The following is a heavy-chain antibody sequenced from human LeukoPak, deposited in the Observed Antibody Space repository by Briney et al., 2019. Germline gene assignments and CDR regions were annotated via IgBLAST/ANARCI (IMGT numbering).Heavy chain of an antibody. CDR3: TTDSAQTGVDP. J-gene: IGHJ5*02. CDR2: IKSKTDGGTT. D-gene: IGHD7-27*01. Sequence: GGSLRLSCAASGFTFSNAWMSWVRQAPGKGLEWVGRIKSKTDGGTTDYAAPVKGRFTISRDDSKNTLYLQMNSLKTEDTAVYYRTTDSAQTGVDPWGQGTLVTVSS. CDR1: GFTFSNAW. V-gene: IGHV3-15*01.